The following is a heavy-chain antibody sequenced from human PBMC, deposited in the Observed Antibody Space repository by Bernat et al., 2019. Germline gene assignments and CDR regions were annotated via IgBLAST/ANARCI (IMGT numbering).Heavy chain of an antibody. Sequence: QVQLQQWGAGLLKPSETLSLTCAVYGGSFSGYYWSWIRQPPGKGLEWIGEINHSGSTNYNPSPKSRVTISVDTSKNQFSLKLSSVTAADTAVYYCARGLVAKMVQGVIISALFDPWGQGTLVTVSS. CDR3: ARGLVAKMVQGVIISALFDP. D-gene: IGHD3-10*01. CDR2: INHSGST. J-gene: IGHJ5*02. CDR1: GGSFSGYY. V-gene: IGHV4-34*01.